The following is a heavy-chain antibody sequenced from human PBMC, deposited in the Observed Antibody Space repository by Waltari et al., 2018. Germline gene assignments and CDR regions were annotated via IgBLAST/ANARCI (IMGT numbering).Heavy chain of an antibody. CDR1: GFSLRSYG. CDR2: IRYDGSNK. Sequence: QVQLMESGGGVVQPGGSLRITCAASGFSLRSYGMPWVRQAPGKGLEWVAFIRYDGSNKYYADSVTGRFTISRDDSKNTLYLQMSSLGAEDTAVYYCARPIAEAGTGYYFYTLHVWGQGTTVTVSS. CDR3: ARPIAEAGTGYYFYTLHV. J-gene: IGHJ6*02. D-gene: IGHD6-13*01. V-gene: IGHV3-30*02.